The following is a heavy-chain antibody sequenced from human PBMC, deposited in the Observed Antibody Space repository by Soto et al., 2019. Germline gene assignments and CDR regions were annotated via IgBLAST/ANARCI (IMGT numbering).Heavy chain of an antibody. D-gene: IGHD2-15*01. CDR2: ISWNSAAI. CDR1: GFIFDDYA. CDR3: TKGARSGIVSYFDY. J-gene: IGHJ4*02. V-gene: IGHV3-9*01. Sequence: EVQLVESRGGLVQPGRSLRLSCAASGFIFDDYAMHWVRQVPGKGLEWVSTISWNSAAIGYADSVKGRFTISRDNAKKSLYLQMNSLRAEDTALYYCTKGARSGIVSYFDYWGQGTLVTVSS.